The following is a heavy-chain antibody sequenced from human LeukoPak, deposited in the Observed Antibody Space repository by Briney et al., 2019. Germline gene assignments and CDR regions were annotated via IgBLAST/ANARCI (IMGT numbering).Heavy chain of an antibody. V-gene: IGHV5-51*01. CDR1: GYSFTSYW. CDR3: ARIPYSGSFHFDY. CDR2: IYPGDSDT. D-gene: IGHD1-26*01. J-gene: IGHJ4*02. Sequence: GESLKISCKGSGYSFTSYWIGWVRQMDGKGLEWMGIIYPGDSDTRYSPSFQGQVTISADKSFSTAYLQWSSLKASDTAMYYCARIPYSGSFHFDYWGQGTLVTVSS.